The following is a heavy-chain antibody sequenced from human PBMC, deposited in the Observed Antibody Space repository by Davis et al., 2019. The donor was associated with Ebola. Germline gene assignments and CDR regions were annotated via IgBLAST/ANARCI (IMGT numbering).Heavy chain of an antibody. Sequence: SETLSLTCAVYGGSFSGYYWSWIRQPPGKGLEWIGEINHSGSTNYNPSLKSRVTISVDTSKNQFSLKLSSVTAADTAVYYCARVWAGGYYYGMDVWGQGTTVTVSS. CDR2: INHSGST. CDR1: GGSFSGYY. J-gene: IGHJ6*02. CDR3: ARVWAGGYYYGMDV. V-gene: IGHV4-34*01. D-gene: IGHD3-16*01.